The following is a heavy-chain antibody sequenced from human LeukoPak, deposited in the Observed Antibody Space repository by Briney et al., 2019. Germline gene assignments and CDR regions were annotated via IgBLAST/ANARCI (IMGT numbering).Heavy chain of an antibody. J-gene: IGHJ6*03. V-gene: IGHV4-59*01. CDR1: VGPIRSYY. D-gene: IGHD3-10*01. CDR2: IYYSGST. Sequence: PSETLSLTCTVLVGPIRSYYWSWIRQPPGKGLEWIGYIYYSGSTNYNPSLKSRVTISVDTSKNQFSLKLSSVTAADTAVYYCARHYDGSGTNSGYYYYYMDVWGKGTTVTVTS. CDR3: ARHYDGSGTNSGYYYYYMDV.